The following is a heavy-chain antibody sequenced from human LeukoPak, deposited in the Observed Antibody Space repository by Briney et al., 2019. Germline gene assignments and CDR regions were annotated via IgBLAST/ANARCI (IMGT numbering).Heavy chain of an antibody. CDR3: AKDSAKKYDDY. CDR1: GYTFTNYD. V-gene: IGHV1-8*01. J-gene: IGHJ4*02. CDR2: MNPHSGNT. D-gene: IGHD2/OR15-2a*01. Sequence: GASVKVSCKASGYTFTNYDINWVRQATGQGLEWMGWMNPHSGNTGYAQKFQGRVTMTRNTSISTAYMELNSLRAEDTAVYYCAKDSAKKYDDYWGQGTLVTVSS.